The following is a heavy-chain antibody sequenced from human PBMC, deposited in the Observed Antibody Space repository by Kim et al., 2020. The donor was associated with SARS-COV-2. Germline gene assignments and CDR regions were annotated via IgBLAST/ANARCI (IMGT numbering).Heavy chain of an antibody. V-gene: IGHV3-11*01. CDR2: ISTTASTI. CDR1: GFTFSDYY. CDR3: ARRHGDYIGTFSWFDP. D-gene: IGHD4-17*01. J-gene: IGHJ5*02. Sequence: GGSLRLSCSASGFTFSDYYMSWIRQAPGKGLEWVSYISTTASTIYYADSVKGRFTISRDNAKNSLYLQMNSLRVEDTAVYYCARRHGDYIGTFSWFDPWGQGTLVTVSS.